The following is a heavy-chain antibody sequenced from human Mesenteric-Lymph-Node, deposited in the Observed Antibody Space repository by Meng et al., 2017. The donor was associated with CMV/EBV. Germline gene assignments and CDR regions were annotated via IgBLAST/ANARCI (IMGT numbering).Heavy chain of an antibody. CDR1: GGPLSSGSYY. D-gene: IGHD2-15*01. CDR2: MFYSGST. Sequence: SGGPLSSGSYYWGWIRQPPGKGLEWIGSMFYSGSTYYNPSLKSRVTISVDTSKNQFSLKVSSVTAADTAVYYCARLIPSGGWYYFDYWGQGTLVTVS. V-gene: IGHV4-39*01. J-gene: IGHJ4*02. CDR3: ARLIPSGGWYYFDY.